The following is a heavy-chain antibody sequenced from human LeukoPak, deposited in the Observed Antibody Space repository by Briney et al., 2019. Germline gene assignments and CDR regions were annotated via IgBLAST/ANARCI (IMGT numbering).Heavy chain of an antibody. CDR2: IIPIFGTA. D-gene: IGHD6-19*01. CDR1: RCTFSSYA. Sequence: SVKVSCKASRCTFSSYALSWVRQAPAQGVEWMGGIIPIFGTASYAQKFQGRVTITADKSTSTAYMELSSLRSEDTAVYYCARTYPAAGPFRDYWGQGTLVTVSS. J-gene: IGHJ4*02. CDR3: ARTYPAAGPFRDY. V-gene: IGHV1-69*06.